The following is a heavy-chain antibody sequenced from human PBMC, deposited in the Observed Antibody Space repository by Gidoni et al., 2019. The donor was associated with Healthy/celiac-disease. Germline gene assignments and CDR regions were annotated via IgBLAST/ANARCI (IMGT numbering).Heavy chain of an antibody. Sequence: EVQLVESGGGLVKPGGSLRLSCAASGFPFSSYSMNWVRQAPGKGLGWVSSIRSSSSYIYYADSVKGRFTISRDNAKNSLYLQMNSLRAEDTAVYYCARGLLSGSANWFDPWGQGTLVTVSS. CDR3: ARGLLSGSANWFDP. D-gene: IGHD6-25*01. V-gene: IGHV3-21*01. J-gene: IGHJ5*02. CDR2: IRSSSSYI. CDR1: GFPFSSYS.